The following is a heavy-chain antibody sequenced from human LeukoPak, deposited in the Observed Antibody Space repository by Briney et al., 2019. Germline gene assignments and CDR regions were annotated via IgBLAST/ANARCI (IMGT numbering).Heavy chain of an antibody. CDR1: GGSFSGYY. J-gene: IGHJ1*01. D-gene: IGHD3-22*01. CDR2: INHSGST. CDR3: ARARNYYDSSGYPGYFQH. V-gene: IGHV4-34*01. Sequence: SETLSLTCAVYGGSFSGYYWSWIRQPPGKGLEWLGEINHSGSTNYNPSLKSRVTISVDTSKNQFSLKLSSVTAADTAVYYCARARNYYDSSGYPGYFQHWGQGTLVTVSS.